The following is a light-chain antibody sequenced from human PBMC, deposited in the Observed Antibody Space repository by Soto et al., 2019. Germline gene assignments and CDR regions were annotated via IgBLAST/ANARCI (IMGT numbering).Light chain of an antibody. CDR1: QSISPY. CDR3: QQSNSYPWT. Sequence: GARVTITCRASQSISPYLAWYQQKPGKAPKLLIYMASSLQSGVPSRFSGSGSGTEFTLTISSLQPDDFATYYCQQSNSYPWTFGQGTQVDIK. J-gene: IGKJ1*01. CDR2: MAS. V-gene: IGKV1-5*03.